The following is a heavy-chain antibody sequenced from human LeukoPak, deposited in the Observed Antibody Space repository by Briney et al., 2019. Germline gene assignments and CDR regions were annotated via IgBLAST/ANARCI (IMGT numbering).Heavy chain of an antibody. D-gene: IGHD6-13*01. CDR2: ISSSGSTI. CDR3: ARDTSRPSIAAAGLLWFGP. V-gene: IGHV3-11*04. Sequence: PGGSLRLSCAASGFTFSDYYMSWIRQAPGKGLEWVSYISSSGSTIYYADSVKGRFTISRDNAKNSLYLQMNSLRAEDTAVYYCARDTSRPSIAAAGLLWFGPWGQGTLVTVSS. J-gene: IGHJ5*02. CDR1: GFTFSDYY.